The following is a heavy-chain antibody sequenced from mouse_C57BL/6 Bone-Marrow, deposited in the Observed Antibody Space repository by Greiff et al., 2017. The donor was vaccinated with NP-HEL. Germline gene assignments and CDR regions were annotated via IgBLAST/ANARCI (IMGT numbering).Heavy chain of an antibody. CDR3: ATRYYYGSFYYAMDY. J-gene: IGHJ4*01. CDR1: GFSLTSYG. Sequence: VKLVESGPGLVAPSQSLSITCTVSGFSLTSYGVDWVRQSPGKGLEWLGVIWGVGSTNYNSALKSRLSISKDNSKSQVFLKMNSLQTDDTAMYYCATRYYYGSFYYAMDYWGQGTSVTVSS. CDR2: IWGVGST. D-gene: IGHD1-1*01. V-gene: IGHV2-6*01.